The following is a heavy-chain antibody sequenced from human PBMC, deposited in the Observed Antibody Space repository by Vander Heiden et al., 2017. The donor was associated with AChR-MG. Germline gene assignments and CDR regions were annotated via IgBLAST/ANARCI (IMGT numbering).Heavy chain of an antibody. Sequence: QVQLVESGGGLVKPGGSLRLSCAASGFTFSDYYMTWIRQAPGKGLEWLSYISRSSRSIFDADSVKGRFTISRDNAKNSLFLQMNRMRAEDTAVYYCARSPVAGPSDYWCQGTLVTVSS. D-gene: IGHD6-19*01. CDR2: ISRSSRSI. V-gene: IGHV3-11*01. CDR3: ARSPVAGPSDY. CDR1: GFTFSDYY. J-gene: IGHJ4*02.